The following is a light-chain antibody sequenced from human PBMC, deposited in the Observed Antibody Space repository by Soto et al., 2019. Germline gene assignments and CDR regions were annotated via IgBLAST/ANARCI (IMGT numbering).Light chain of an antibody. V-gene: IGKV3-15*01. CDR2: GVS. CDR3: QQYSDWPSLT. J-gene: IGKJ5*01. Sequence: EIVMTQSPETLSVSAGERATLSCRATQSISSYLAWYQLKPGQAPRLLIYGVSTRSTGIPARFSGSGSGTEFTLPVSSLQSEDVAVYYCQQYSDWPSLTFGQGTRLEIK. CDR1: QSISSY.